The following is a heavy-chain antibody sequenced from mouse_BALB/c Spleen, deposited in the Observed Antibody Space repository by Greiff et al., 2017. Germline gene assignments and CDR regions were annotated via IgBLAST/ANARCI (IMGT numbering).Heavy chain of an antibody. CDR3: ARSGRYYAMDY. D-gene: IGHD3-1*01. CDR2: ISSGSSTI. CDR1: GFTFSSFG. V-gene: IGHV5-17*02. J-gene: IGHJ4*01. Sequence: EVKLMESGGGLVQPGGSRKLSCAASGFTFSSFGTHWVRQAPEKGLEWVAYISSGSSTIYYADTVKGRFTISRDNPKNTLFLQMTSLRSEDTAMYYCARSGRYYAMDYWGQGTSVTVSS.